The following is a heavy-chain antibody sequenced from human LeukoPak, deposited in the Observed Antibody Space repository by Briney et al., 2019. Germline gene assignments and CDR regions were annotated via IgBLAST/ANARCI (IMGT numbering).Heavy chain of an antibody. CDR3: AREKRGNYGYNFDY. V-gene: IGHV4-34*01. J-gene: IGHJ4*02. CDR2: INHSGST. Sequence: PSETLSLTCAVYGGSFSGYYWSWIRQPPGKGLEWIGEINHSGSTNYNPSLKSRVTMSVDTSKNQFSLMLSSVTAANTAVYFCAREKRGNYGYNFDYWGQGTLVTVSS. CDR1: GGSFSGYY. D-gene: IGHD3-10*01.